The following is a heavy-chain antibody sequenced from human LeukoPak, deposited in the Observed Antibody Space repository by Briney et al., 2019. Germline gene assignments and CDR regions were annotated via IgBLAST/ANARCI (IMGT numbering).Heavy chain of an antibody. CDR3: ATSYYGSGSYYSLYFDY. Sequence: SETLSLTCAVSGYSISSGYYWGWIRQPPGKGLEWIGSIYHSGSTYYNPSLKSRVTISVDTSKNQFSLKLSSVTAVDTAVYYCATSYYGSGSYYSLYFDYWGQGTLVTVSS. CDR2: IYHSGST. V-gene: IGHV4-38-2*01. D-gene: IGHD3-10*01. J-gene: IGHJ4*02. CDR1: GYSISSGYY.